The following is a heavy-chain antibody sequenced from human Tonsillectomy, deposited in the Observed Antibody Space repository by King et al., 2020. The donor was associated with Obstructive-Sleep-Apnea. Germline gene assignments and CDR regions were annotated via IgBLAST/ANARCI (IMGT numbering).Heavy chain of an antibody. CDR3: ARGGAGDGTWFDP. V-gene: IGHV3-13*01. J-gene: IGHJ5*02. D-gene: IGHD7-27*01. CDR2: IGTSGDT. CDR1: GFTFSSYD. Sequence: VQLVESGGGLVQPGGSLRLSCAASGFTFSSYDMHWVRQTTGKGLEWVSAIGTSGDTYYPGSVKGRFTISRENAKNSLYLQMNSLRAGDTAVYYCARGGAGDGTWFDPWGQGTLVTVSS.